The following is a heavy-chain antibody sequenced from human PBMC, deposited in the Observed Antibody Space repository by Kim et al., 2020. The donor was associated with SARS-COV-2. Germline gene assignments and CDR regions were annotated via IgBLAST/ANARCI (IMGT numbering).Heavy chain of an antibody. CDR2: IKSKTDGGTT. CDR1: GFTFSNAW. V-gene: IGHV3-15*01. CDR3: TSPPGAAAKYGIRNGLYYYYGMDV. Sequence: GGSLRLSCAASGFTFSNAWMSWVRQAPGKGLEWVGRIKSKTDGGTTDYAAPVKGRFTISRDDSKNTLYLQMNSLKTEDTAVYYCTSPPGAAAKYGIRNGLYYYYGMDVWGQGTTVTVSS. D-gene: IGHD6-13*01. J-gene: IGHJ6*02.